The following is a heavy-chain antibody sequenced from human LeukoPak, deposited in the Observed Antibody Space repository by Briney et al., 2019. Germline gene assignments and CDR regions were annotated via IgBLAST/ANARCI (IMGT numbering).Heavy chain of an antibody. J-gene: IGHJ4*02. CDR2: INPNSGGT. V-gene: IGHV1-2*02. CDR1: GYTFTGYY. CDR3: ARDKQLGFFFRGGNWFFDY. Sequence: AASVKVSCKASGYTFTGYYMHWVRQAPGQGLEWMGWINPNSGGTNYAQKFQGRVTMTRDTSISTAYMELRSLRSDDTAVYYCARDKQLGFFFRGGNWFFDYWGQGTLVTVSS. D-gene: IGHD6-13*01.